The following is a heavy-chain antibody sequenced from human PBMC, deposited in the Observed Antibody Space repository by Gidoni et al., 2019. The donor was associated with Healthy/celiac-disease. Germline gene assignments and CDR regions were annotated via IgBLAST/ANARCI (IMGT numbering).Heavy chain of an antibody. V-gene: IGHV3-23*01. Sequence: EVQLLESGGGLVQPGGSLRLSCAASGFTFSSYAMLWVRQAPGKGLEWVSAISGSGGSTYYADSVKGRFTISRDNSKNTLYLQMNSLRAEDTAVYYCAKDASAYYYDSSVFDYWGQGTLVTVSS. D-gene: IGHD3-22*01. J-gene: IGHJ4*02. CDR1: GFTFSSYA. CDR3: AKDASAYYYDSSVFDY. CDR2: ISGSGGST.